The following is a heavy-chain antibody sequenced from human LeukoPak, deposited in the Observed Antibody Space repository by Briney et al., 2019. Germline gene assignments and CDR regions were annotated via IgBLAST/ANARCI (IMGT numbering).Heavy chain of an antibody. CDR3: ARDRRTYYYGSGIFDI. D-gene: IGHD3-10*01. CDR1: GFTFDDYG. Sequence: SGGSLRLSCAASGFTFDDYGMSWVRQAPGKGLEWVSGINWNGGSTGYADSVKGRFTISRDNAKNSLYLQMNSLRAEDTALYYCARDRRTYYYGSGIFDIWGQGTMVTVSS. J-gene: IGHJ3*02. V-gene: IGHV3-20*04. CDR2: INWNGGST.